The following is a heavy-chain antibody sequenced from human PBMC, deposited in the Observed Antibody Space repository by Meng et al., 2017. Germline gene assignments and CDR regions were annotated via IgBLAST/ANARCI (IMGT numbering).Heavy chain of an antibody. CDR3: AQTTVTTYSEYFQH. D-gene: IGHD4-11*01. V-gene: IGHV1-18*01. Sequence: QGHVGQSGTEGKRPRVSVKVSSNASGLSYTCFAISGVGQGPGRVLKWMGWISDYNDNTNYAQKLQGRVTMTTDTSTKTAYMERSSLRSGDTAVYYCAQTTVTTYSEYFQHWGQGTLVTVSS. CDR1: GLSYTCFA. CDR2: ISDYNDNT. J-gene: IGHJ1*01.